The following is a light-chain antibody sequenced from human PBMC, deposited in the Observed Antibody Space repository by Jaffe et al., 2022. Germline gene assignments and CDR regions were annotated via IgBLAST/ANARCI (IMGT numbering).Light chain of an antibody. CDR1: SIGSKN. Sequence: SYDLTQPLSVSVALGQTARITCGDHSIGSKNVHWYQQKPGQAPVLVIFNNSNRPSGIPDRFSGSNSGNTATLTISRAQAGDEADYYCQVWDTSTFVVFGGGTKLTVL. CDR3: QVWDTSTFVV. V-gene: IGLV3-9*01. J-gene: IGLJ2*01. CDR2: NNS.